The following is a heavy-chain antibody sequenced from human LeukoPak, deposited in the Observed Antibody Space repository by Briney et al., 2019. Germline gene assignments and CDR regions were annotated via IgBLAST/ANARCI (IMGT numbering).Heavy chain of an antibody. J-gene: IGHJ4*02. CDR1: GFTFSSYA. Sequence: PGGSLRLSCAASGFTFSSYAMHWVRQAPGKGLEWVAVISYDGSNKYYADSVKGRFTISRDNSKNTLYLQMNSLRAEDTAVYYCARDLGSSGYLVYWGQGTLVTVSS. D-gene: IGHD3-22*01. CDR2: ISYDGSNK. CDR3: ARDLGSSGYLVY. V-gene: IGHV3-30-3*01.